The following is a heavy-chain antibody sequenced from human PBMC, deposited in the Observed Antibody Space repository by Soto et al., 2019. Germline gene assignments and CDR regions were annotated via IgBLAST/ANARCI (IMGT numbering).Heavy chain of an antibody. J-gene: IGHJ6*02. CDR3: AKEGDYAPNTYYCRYGMDV. D-gene: IGHD4-17*01. CDR2: ISYDGSNK. V-gene: IGHV3-30*18. CDR1: GFTFSSYG. Sequence: QVQLVESGGGVVQPGRSLRLSCAASGFTFSSYGMHWVRQAPGKGLEWVAVISYDGSNKYYADSVKGRFTISGDNAKNTLYMQMNNRRGEDTAVYYCAKEGDYAPNTYYCRYGMDVWGRGTTVTVSS.